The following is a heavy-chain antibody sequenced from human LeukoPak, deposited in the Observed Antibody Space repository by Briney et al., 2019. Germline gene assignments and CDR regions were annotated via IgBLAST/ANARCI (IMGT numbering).Heavy chain of an antibody. CDR2: INAGNGNT. V-gene: IGHV1-3*01. J-gene: IGHJ4*02. CDR1: GYTFTSYA. CDR3: ARDRGRGWYTSPSNY. D-gene: IGHD6-19*01. Sequence: GASVKVSCKASGYTFTSYAMHWVRQAPGQRLEWMGWINAGNGNTKYSQKFQGRVTITRDTSASTAYMELSSLRSEDTAVYYCARDRGRGWYTSPSNYWGQGTLVTVSS.